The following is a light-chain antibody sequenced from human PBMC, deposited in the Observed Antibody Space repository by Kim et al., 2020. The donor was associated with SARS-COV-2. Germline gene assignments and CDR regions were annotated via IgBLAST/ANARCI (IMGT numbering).Light chain of an antibody. Sequence: ASVGARVTITCRASQDIVNDLGWYQQNPGGAPKRLIYGASNLQSAVPSRFCGSGSETEFSLTINSLQPENFATYFCLQHRTSPITFGQGTRLEIK. CDR2: GAS. J-gene: IGKJ5*01. V-gene: IGKV1-17*01. CDR1: QDIVND. CDR3: LQHRTSPIT.